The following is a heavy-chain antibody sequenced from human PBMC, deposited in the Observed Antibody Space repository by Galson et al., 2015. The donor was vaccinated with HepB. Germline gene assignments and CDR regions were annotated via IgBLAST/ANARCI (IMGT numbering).Heavy chain of an antibody. Sequence: SVKVSCKASGYAFIDYGINWVRQAPGQGLEWMGWISGYNGNIHYAQKFQGRVTMTTDTSTTTVYMEMRSLRFDDTAVYFCARDLYVHRRLLAAAGPVPFWGQGTLVTVSS. CDR3: ARDLYVHRRLLAAAGPVPF. D-gene: IGHD6-13*01. J-gene: IGHJ4*02. CDR1: GYAFIDYG. V-gene: IGHV1-18*01. CDR2: ISGYNGNI.